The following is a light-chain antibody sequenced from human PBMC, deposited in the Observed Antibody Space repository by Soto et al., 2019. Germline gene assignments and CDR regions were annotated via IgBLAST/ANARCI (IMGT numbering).Light chain of an antibody. CDR1: SSDVGANIF. J-gene: IGLJ1*01. CDR2: TVS. Sequence: QSALTQPASVSGSPGQSITISCTGTSSDVGANIFVSWYQQHPGKVPKLMIYTVSSRPSGVSQRFSGSKSGNTASLTISGLQAEDEADYYCSSFTTDSTYVCGTGTKVTVL. V-gene: IGLV2-14*01. CDR3: SSFTTDSTYV.